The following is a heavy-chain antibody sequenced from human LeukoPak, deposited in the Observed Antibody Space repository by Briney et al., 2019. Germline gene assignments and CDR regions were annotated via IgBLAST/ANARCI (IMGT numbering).Heavy chain of an antibody. J-gene: IGHJ3*02. CDR2: TQSSGST. Sequence: SETLSLTCTVSGVSITTYQWYWIRQPPGQGLEWIGYTQSSGSTDYNPSLKSRVTISKDTSKNQFSLRLSSVTAADTALYYCATNAGPAPHDAFDIWGQGTMLTVSS. CDR3: ATNAGPAPHDAFDI. CDR1: GVSITTYQ. D-gene: IGHD2-2*01. V-gene: IGHV4-4*08.